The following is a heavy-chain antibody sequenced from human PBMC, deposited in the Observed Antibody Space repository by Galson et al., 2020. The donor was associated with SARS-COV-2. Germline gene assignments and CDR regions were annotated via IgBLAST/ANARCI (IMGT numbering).Heavy chain of an antibody. Sequence: SQTLSLTCTVSGGSISSGGYYWSWIRQHPGKGLEWIGYIYYSGSTYYNPSLKSRVTISVDTSKNQFSLKLSSVTAADTAVYYCARGPGAYFGRGHKGYYYMDVWGKGTTVTVSS. V-gene: IGHV4-31*03. D-gene: IGHD2-21*01. CDR1: GGSISSGGYY. J-gene: IGHJ6*03. CDR3: ARGPGAYFGRGHKGYYYMDV. CDR2: IYYSGST.